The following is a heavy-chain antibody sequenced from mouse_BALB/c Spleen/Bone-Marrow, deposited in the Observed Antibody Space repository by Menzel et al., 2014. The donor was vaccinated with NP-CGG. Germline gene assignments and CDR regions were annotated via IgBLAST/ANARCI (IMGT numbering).Heavy chain of an antibody. Sequence: SGPELVKPGALVKISCKASGYTFTSYDINWVKQRPGQGLEGIGWIYPGDGSTKYNEKFKGKATLTADKSSSTAYMQLSSLTSENSAVYSCTRGGYGNYVGYGMDYWGQGTPVTVSS. D-gene: IGHD2-1*01. CDR3: TRGGYGNYVGYGMDY. V-gene: IGHV1S33*01. CDR1: GYTFTSYD. CDR2: IYPGDGST. J-gene: IGHJ4*01.